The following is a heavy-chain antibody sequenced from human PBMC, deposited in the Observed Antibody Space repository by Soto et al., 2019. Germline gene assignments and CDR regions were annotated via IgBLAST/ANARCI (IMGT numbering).Heavy chain of an antibody. Sequence: QVQLQQWGAGLLKPSETLSLTCAVYGGSFSGYYWSWIRQPPGKGLEWIGEINHSGSTNYNPSLKSRVTISVDTSKNHFALKLSSVTAADTAVYYCARGKFIAAAGTRSHYYYGMDVWGQGTTVTVSS. CDR3: ARGKFIAAAGTRSHYYYGMDV. CDR2: INHSGST. V-gene: IGHV4-34*01. J-gene: IGHJ6*02. D-gene: IGHD6-13*01. CDR1: GGSFSGYY.